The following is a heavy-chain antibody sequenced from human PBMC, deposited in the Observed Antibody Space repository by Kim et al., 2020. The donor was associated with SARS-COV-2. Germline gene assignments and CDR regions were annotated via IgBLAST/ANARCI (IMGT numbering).Heavy chain of an antibody. V-gene: IGHV4-34*01. Sequence: NPSLKSRVTISVDTSKNQFSLKLSSVTAADTAVYYCARSLVRGVKGTFGYWGQGTLVTVSS. CDR3: ARSLVRGVKGTFGY. D-gene: IGHD3-10*02. J-gene: IGHJ4*02.